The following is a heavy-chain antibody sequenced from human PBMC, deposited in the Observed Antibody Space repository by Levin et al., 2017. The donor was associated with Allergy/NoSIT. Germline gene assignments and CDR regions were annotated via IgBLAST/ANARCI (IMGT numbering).Heavy chain of an antibody. CDR1: GFTFSSYP. D-gene: IGHD6-13*01. CDR3: AKGVVAAAVGTHYGMDV. V-gene: IGHV3-23*01. J-gene: IGHJ6*02. Sequence: GESLKISCAASGFTFSSYPMNWVRQAPGKGLEWVSTLSFSGGSIYYVDSVKGRFTISRDNSKNTLYLQMNSLRAEDTAVYYCAKGVVAAAVGTHYGMDVWGQGTTVTVSS. CDR2: LSFSGGSI.